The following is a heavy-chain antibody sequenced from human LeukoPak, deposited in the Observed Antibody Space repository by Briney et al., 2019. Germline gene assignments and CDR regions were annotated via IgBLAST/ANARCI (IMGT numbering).Heavy chain of an antibody. CDR2: IIPNNGAT. CDR1: GYTFTGYY. Sequence: ASVKVSCKASGYTFTGYYMYWVRQAPGQGLEWTGWIIPNNGATNYAQKFQGRVTMTSDTSISTAYMELSGLRSDDTAVYYCARGRGIGTVNYCDYWGQGTLVTVSS. J-gene: IGHJ4*02. D-gene: IGHD3-3*02. V-gene: IGHV1-2*02. CDR3: ARGRGIGTVNYCDY.